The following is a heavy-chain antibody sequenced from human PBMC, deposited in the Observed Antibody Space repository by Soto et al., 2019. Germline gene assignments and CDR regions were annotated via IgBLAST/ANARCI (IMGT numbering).Heavy chain of an antibody. J-gene: IGHJ4*02. CDR3: AKDPNTQYNWNYFLLVY. CDR1: GFTFSSYW. D-gene: IGHD1-7*01. CDR2: ISYDGSNK. V-gene: IGHV3-30*18. Sequence: GGSLRLSCAASGFTFSSYWMHWVRQAPGKGLEWVAVISYDGSNKYYADSVKGRFTISRDNSKDTLYLQMNSLRAEDTAVYYCAKDPNTQYNWNYFLLVYWGQGTLVTVSS.